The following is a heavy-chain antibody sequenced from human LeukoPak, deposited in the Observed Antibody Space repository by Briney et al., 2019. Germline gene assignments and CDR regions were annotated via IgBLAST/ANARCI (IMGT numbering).Heavy chain of an antibody. CDR2: ISYDGSNK. Sequence: PGGSLRLSCTASGFIFSNYAMHWVRQAPGKGLEWVAVISYDGSNKYYADPVKGRLIISRDNSKNTLYLQMNSLRAEDTAVYYCASQQAELFDIWGQGTMVTVSS. CDR3: ASQQAELFDI. CDR1: GFIFSNYA. D-gene: IGHD1-14*01. J-gene: IGHJ3*02. V-gene: IGHV3-30-3*01.